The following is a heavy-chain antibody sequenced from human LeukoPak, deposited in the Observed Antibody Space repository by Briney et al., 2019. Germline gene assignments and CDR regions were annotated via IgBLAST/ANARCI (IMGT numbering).Heavy chain of an antibody. CDR1: GFTFSSYA. J-gene: IGHJ4*02. D-gene: IGHD6-19*01. CDR3: AKDPGGQWLVSPYYFDY. Sequence: PGGSLRLSCAASGFTFSSYAMSWVRQAPGKGLEWVSAISGSGGSTYYADSVKGRFTISRDNSKNTLYLQMNSLRAEDTAVYYCAKDPGGQWLVSPYYFDYWGQGTLVTVSS. V-gene: IGHV3-23*01. CDR2: ISGSGGST.